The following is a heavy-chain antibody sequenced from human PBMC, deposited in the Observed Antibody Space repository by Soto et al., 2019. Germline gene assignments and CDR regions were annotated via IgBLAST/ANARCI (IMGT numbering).Heavy chain of an antibody. CDR2: RYYRSRWYN. D-gene: IGHD3-3*01. V-gene: IGHV6-1*01. Sequence: SQTLSLTCAISGDSVSTNGAAWNWIGQAPSRGLEWLGRRYYRSRWYNTYAESVKSRINIKPETYKNQFYLQLNSVTPEDTAVYYCARAGFSNFGMVPHFDYSAPGPLVTVSS. J-gene: IGHJ4*02. CDR1: GDSVSTNGAA. CDR3: ARAGFSNFGMVPHFDY.